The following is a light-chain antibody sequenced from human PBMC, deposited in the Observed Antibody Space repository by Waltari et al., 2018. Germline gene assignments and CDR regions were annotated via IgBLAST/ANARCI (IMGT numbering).Light chain of an antibody. Sequence: DIQMTQSPSPLSASVGDRVPFTCRASQTISSFLSWYQQKPGKAPKLLIYAASSLPSGVPSRFSGSGSGTDFTLTISSLQPEDFATYYCQQSYSSPFTFGPGTKVDIK. CDR3: QQSYSSPFT. V-gene: IGKV1-39*01. J-gene: IGKJ3*01. CDR1: QTISSF. CDR2: AAS.